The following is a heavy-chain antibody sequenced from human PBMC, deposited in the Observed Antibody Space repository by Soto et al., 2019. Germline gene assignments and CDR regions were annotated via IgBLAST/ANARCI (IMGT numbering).Heavy chain of an antibody. D-gene: IGHD2-2*01. CDR3: ARQNIVLVPAAPYRYYYYYGMDV. CDR1: GYSFTSYW. Sequence: EVQLVQSGAEVKKPGESLKISCKGSGYSFTSYWIGWVRQMPGKGLEWMGIIYPGDSDTRYSPSFQGQVTISADKSISTAYLQWSSLKASDTAMYYCARQNIVLVPAAPYRYYYYYGMDVWGQGTTVTVSS. V-gene: IGHV5-51*01. J-gene: IGHJ6*02. CDR2: IYPGDSDT.